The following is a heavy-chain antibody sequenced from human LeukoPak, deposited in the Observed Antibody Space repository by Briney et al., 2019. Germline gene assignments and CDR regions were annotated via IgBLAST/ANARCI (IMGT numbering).Heavy chain of an antibody. D-gene: IGHD6-13*01. CDR1: GFTFSRYS. CDR3: ARDRGIAAALDY. V-gene: IGHV3-21*01. J-gene: IGHJ4*02. Sequence: GGSLRLSCAASGFTFSRYSMNWVRQAPGKGLEWVSSISDTGYYIYYADSVKGRFTISRDNAKNSLYLRMNSLRAEDTAVYYCARDRGIAAALDYWGQGTLVTVSS. CDR2: ISDTGYYI.